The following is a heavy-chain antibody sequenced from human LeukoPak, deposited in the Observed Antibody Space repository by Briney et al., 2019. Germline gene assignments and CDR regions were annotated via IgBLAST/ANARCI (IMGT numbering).Heavy chain of an antibody. Sequence: HPGGSLRLSCVASGFTLSSYAVSWVRQAPGKGLEWVSYITGGSTTIYYADSVKGRFTISRDNAKNSLYLQMNSLRAEDTAVYYCARLNDYWGQGTLVTVSS. CDR1: GFTLSSYA. CDR3: ARLNDY. V-gene: IGHV3-48*01. CDR2: ITGGSTTI. J-gene: IGHJ4*02.